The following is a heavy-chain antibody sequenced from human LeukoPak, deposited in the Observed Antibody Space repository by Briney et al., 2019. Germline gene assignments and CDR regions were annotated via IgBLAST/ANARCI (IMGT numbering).Heavy chain of an antibody. CDR2: ISHDGTFQ. CDR1: RFTITNYG. D-gene: IGHD2-8*02. CDR3: AKEHCIGGMCLSPDD. Sequence: GRSLRLSCVASRFTITNYGIHWVRQAPGKGLEWVAVISHDGTFQSYGDSVKGRLTVSRDISKNTVYLQMNSLRAEDTAVYYCAKEHCIGGMCLSPDDWGQGTLVTVYS. V-gene: IGHV3-30*18. J-gene: IGHJ4*02.